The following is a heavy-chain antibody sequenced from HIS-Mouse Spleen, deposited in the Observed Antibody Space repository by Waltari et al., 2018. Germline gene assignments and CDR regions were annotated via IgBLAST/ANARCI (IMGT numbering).Heavy chain of an antibody. CDR2: IYTSGST. Sequence: QVQLQESGPGLVKPSETLSLTCTVSGGSISSYYWSWIRQPAGKGLEWIGRIYTSGSTNSTPSRKSRVTMSVDTSKNQFSLKLSSVTAADTAVYYCARDFHDFWSGYYGGDKKHDAFDIWGQGTMVTVSS. CDR3: ARDFHDFWSGYYGGDKKHDAFDI. CDR1: GGSISSYY. V-gene: IGHV4-4*07. D-gene: IGHD3-3*01. J-gene: IGHJ3*02.